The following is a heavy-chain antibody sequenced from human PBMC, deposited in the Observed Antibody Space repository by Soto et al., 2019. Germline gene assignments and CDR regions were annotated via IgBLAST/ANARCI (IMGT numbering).Heavy chain of an antibody. CDR1: GYTFRNFG. CDR3: ARENSYFDY. J-gene: IGHJ4*02. V-gene: IGHV1-18*01. Sequence: QIQLLQSGAEVKKPGASVKVTCKASGYTFRNFGISWVRQAPGQGLEWMGWISAYNANANYAQKFQGRLTMTADTSTSTAYMELRSLRSADTAVYYCARENSYFDYWGQGPLVTVSS. CDR2: ISAYNANA.